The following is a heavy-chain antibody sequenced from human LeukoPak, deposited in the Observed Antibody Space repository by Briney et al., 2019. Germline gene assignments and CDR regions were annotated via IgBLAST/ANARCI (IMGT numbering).Heavy chain of an antibody. CDR2: IYYSGNT. CDR1: GGSISSSTYY. CDR3: ARLVWFGDLLHVFDY. Sequence: PSETLSLTCTVSGGSISSSTYYWGWIRQPTGQGLEWIGMIYYSGNTDYNLSLQSRVSMSVDTSKNQFSLKLTSVAAADTALYYCARLVWFGDLLHVFDYWGQGLLVTVSS. J-gene: IGHJ4*02. D-gene: IGHD3-10*01. V-gene: IGHV4-39*01.